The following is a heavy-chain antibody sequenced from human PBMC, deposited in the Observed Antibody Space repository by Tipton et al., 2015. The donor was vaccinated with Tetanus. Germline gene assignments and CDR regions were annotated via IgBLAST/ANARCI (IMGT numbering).Heavy chain of an antibody. CDR3: AKSRAAGTLADY. V-gene: IGHV3-23*03. CDR1: GFTFSSYA. CDR2: IYSGGSST. D-gene: IGHD6-13*01. Sequence: FLRLSCAASGFTFSSYAMSWVRQAPGKGLEWVSVIYSGGSSTYYADSVKGRFTISRDNSKNTLYLQMNSLRAEDTAVYYCAKSRAAGTLADYWGQGTLVTVSS. J-gene: IGHJ4*02.